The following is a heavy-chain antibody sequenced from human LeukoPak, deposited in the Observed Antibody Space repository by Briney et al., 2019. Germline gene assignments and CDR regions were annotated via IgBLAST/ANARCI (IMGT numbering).Heavy chain of an antibody. CDR3: TKSYSYGYDY. Sequence: PGGSLRLSCAASGFTFSSYGMHWVRQAPGRGLDWVAFIWYDGSNKYYADSVKGRFTISRDNSKSTLYLQMNSLRAEDTAVYYCTKSYSYGYDYWGQGTLVTVSS. J-gene: IGHJ4*02. D-gene: IGHD5-18*01. V-gene: IGHV3-30*02. CDR2: IWYDGSNK. CDR1: GFTFSSYG.